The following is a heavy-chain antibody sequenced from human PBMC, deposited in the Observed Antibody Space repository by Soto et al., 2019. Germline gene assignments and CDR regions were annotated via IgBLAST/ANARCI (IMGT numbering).Heavy chain of an antibody. CDR2: IKCKTDGGTT. D-gene: IGHD2-2*01. J-gene: IGHJ3*02. CDR1: GFTFSNAW. V-gene: IGHV3-15*01. Sequence: PWGSLRLPCAASGFTFSNAWTSWVRQAPRNGREWVGRIKCKTDGGTTDYAAPVKGRFTISREESQNTLYLQMNGLKTEDTAVYYCTTDLTGIVVVPAAPIDIWGQGTMVTVSS. CDR3: TTDLTGIVVVPAAPIDI.